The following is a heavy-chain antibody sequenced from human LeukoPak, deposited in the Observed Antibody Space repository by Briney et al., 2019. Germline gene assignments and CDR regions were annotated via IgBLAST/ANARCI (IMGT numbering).Heavy chain of an antibody. Sequence: SQTLSLTCTVSGGSISSGGYYWSWIRQHPGKGLEWIGYIYYSGSTYCNPSLKSRVTISVDTSKNQFSLKLSSVTAADTAVYYCARDSRDDFPNRGFDYWGQGTLVTVSS. CDR1: GGSISSGGYY. V-gene: IGHV4-31*03. D-gene: IGHD1-1*01. CDR2: IYYSGST. CDR3: ARDSRDDFPNRGFDY. J-gene: IGHJ4*02.